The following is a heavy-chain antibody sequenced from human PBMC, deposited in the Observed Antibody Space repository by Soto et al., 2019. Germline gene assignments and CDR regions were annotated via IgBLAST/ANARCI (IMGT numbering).Heavy chain of an antibody. CDR3: AKDRVMITFGGVIPFDY. CDR1: GFTFSSYA. CDR2: ISGSGGSK. V-gene: IGHV3-23*01. D-gene: IGHD3-16*01. Sequence: EVQLLESGGGLVQPGGSLRLSCAASGFTFSSYAMSWVRQAPGKGLEWVSAISGSGGSKYYADSVKGRFTISRDNSKNTLYLQMNSLRAEDTAVYYCAKDRVMITFGGVIPFDYWGQGTLVNVSS. J-gene: IGHJ4*02.